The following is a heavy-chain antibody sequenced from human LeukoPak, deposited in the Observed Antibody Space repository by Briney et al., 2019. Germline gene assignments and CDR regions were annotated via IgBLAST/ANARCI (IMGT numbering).Heavy chain of an antibody. V-gene: IGHV7-4-1*02. CDR3: ARISGSPAEYYYYYYMDV. D-gene: IGHD2/OR15-2a*01. CDR2: INTNTRNP. Sequence: ASVKVSCKASGYTFTSYAMNWVRQAPGQGLEWMGWINTNTRNPTYAQGFTGRFVFSLDTSVSTAYLQISSLKAEDTAVYYCARISGSPAEYYYYYYMDVWGKGTTVTVSS. J-gene: IGHJ6*03. CDR1: GYTFTSYA.